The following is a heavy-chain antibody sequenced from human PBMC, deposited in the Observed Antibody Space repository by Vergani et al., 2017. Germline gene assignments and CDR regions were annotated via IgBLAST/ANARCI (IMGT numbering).Heavy chain of an antibody. D-gene: IGHD4-17*01. V-gene: IGHV3-21*01. CDR2: ISSSSSYI. Sequence: EVQLVESGGGLVKPGGSLRLSCAASGFTFINYRMNWVRQAPGKGLEWVSSISSSSSYIYYADSVKGRFTISRDNAKNSLYLQLNNLRAEDTAMYYCARDLFYGDYAXFEYWGQGTLVTVSS. CDR3: ARDLFYGDYAXFEY. CDR1: GFTFINYR. J-gene: IGHJ4*02.